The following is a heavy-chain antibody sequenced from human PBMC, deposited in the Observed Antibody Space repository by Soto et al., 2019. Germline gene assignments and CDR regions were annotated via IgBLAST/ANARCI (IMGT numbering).Heavy chain of an antibody. CDR2: IYHSGGT. V-gene: IGHV4-30-2*01. CDR3: ARDSRSGYYLEY. Sequence: HLQLQESGSGLVKPSQTLSLTCDVSGDSISSGGYSWNWIRQPPGKGLEWIGYIYHSGGTDYNPSLKSRVTITVDSSNNKFSLKLNSVTAADTAVYYCARDSRSGYYLEYWGQGTLVTVSS. J-gene: IGHJ4*02. CDR1: GDSISSGGYS. D-gene: IGHD3-22*01.